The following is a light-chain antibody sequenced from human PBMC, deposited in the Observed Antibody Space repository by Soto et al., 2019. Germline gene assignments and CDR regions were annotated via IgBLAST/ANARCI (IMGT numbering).Light chain of an antibody. Sequence: EIVLTQSPGTLSLSPGETATLSCRASQTVNSDYLAWFQQRPGQAPRLLIHGAFTRATGIPARFSGSGSGTEFTLTISSLQSEDFAVFYCQQYNQWPITFGQGTRLEIK. J-gene: IGKJ5*01. V-gene: IGKV3-15*01. CDR2: GAF. CDR1: QTVNSD. CDR3: QQYNQWPIT.